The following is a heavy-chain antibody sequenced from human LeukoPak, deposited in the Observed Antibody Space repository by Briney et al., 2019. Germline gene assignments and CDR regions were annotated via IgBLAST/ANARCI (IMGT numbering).Heavy chain of an antibody. CDR3: ASDGGFEYYFDY. V-gene: IGHV1-69*06. J-gene: IGHJ4*02. Sequence: ASVKVPCKSSGGTFTDYGISWVRHAPGQGLEWMGRIIPIFTTANYAQKFQGRVTITADTSTNTAYMELTSLRSEDTAVYYCASDGGFEYYFDYWGQGTLLTVSS. CDR2: IIPIFTTA. CDR1: GGTFTDYG. D-gene: IGHD2/OR15-2a*01.